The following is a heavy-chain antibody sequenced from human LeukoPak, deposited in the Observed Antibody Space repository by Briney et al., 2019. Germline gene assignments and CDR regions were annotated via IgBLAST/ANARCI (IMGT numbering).Heavy chain of an antibody. V-gene: IGHV3-23*01. Sequence: GGSLRLSCAASGFTFSSYAMSWVRQAPGKGLEWVSAISGSGGSTYYADSVKGRFTISRDNSKNTLYLQMNSLRAEDTAVYYCAKHWAPLVVPAAAPFDYWGQGTLVTVSS. D-gene: IGHD2-2*01. CDR3: AKHWAPLVVPAAAPFDY. CDR1: GFTFSSYA. J-gene: IGHJ4*02. CDR2: ISGSGGST.